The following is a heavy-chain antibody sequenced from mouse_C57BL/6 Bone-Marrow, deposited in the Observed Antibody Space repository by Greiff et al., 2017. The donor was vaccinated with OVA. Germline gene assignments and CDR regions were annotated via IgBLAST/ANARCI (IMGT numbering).Heavy chain of an antibody. CDR3: ARQKAYYSNYEVDY. D-gene: IGHD2-5*01. Sequence: EVKLMESGGGLVKPGGSLKLSCAASGFTFSSYTMSWVRQTPEKRLEWVATISGGGGNTYYPDSVKGRFTISRDNAKNTLYLQMSSLRSEDTALYYCARQKAYYSNYEVDYWGQGTTLTVSS. V-gene: IGHV5-9*01. J-gene: IGHJ2*01. CDR1: GFTFSSYT. CDR2: ISGGGGNT.